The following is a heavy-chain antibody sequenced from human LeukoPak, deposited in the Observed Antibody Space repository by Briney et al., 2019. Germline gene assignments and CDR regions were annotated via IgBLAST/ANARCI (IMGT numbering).Heavy chain of an antibody. CDR3: ARAVGSSESNRFDP. Sequence: PSETLSLTCTVSGGSISSGSYYWSWIRQPAGKGLEWIGRIYSSGSANYNPSLKSRVTISVDRSKNQFSLRLTSVTAADTAVYYCARAVGSSESNRFDPWGQGTLATVSS. CDR2: IYSSGSA. D-gene: IGHD1-26*01. J-gene: IGHJ5*02. V-gene: IGHV4-61*02. CDR1: GGSISSGSYY.